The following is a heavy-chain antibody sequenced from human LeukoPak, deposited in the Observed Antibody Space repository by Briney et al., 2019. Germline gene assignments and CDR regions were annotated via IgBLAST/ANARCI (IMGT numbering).Heavy chain of an antibody. J-gene: IGHJ4*02. D-gene: IGHD5-18*01. CDR1: GFTFSSYG. Sequence: PGGSLRPSCAASGFTFSSYGMSWVRQAPGKGLEWVSGIVGSGVTTYYADSVKGRFTISRDNSKNTLYLHMNGLRVEDTAIYYCARDERWIQFNYWGQGTLVTVSS. CDR3: ARDERWIQFNY. V-gene: IGHV3-23*01. CDR2: IVGSGVTT.